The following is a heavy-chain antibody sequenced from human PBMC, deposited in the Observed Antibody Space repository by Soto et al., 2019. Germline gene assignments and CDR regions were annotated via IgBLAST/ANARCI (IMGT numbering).Heavy chain of an antibody. Sequence: GESLKISCKGSGYSFTSYWIGWVRQMPGKGLEWMGIIYPGDSDTRYSPSFQGQVTISADKSISTAYLQWSSLKASDTAMYYCARLCDYPAYYYGMDVWGQGTTVTVSS. CDR3: ARLCDYPAYYYGMDV. J-gene: IGHJ6*02. CDR2: IYPGDSDT. V-gene: IGHV5-51*01. CDR1: GYSFTSYW. D-gene: IGHD2-2*01.